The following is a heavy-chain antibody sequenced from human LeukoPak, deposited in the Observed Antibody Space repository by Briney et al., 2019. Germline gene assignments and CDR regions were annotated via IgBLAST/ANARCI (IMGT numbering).Heavy chain of an antibody. CDR1: GGTFSSYA. J-gene: IGHJ4*02. CDR2: IIPILGIA. D-gene: IGHD2-15*01. CDR3: ARDSVGSFVSFDY. Sequence: SVKVSCKASGGTFSSYAISWVRQAPGQGLEWMGRIIPILGIANYAQKFQGRVTITADKSTSTAYMELSSLRSEDTAVYYCARDSVGSFVSFDYWGQGTLVTVSS. V-gene: IGHV1-69*04.